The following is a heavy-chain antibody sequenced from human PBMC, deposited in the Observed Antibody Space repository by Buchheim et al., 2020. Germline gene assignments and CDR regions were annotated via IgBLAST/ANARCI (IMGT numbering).Heavy chain of an antibody. CDR1: GFTFSDYG. CDR2: IRYDGSRK. J-gene: IGHJ4*02. D-gene: IGHD3-22*01. V-gene: IGHV3-30*02. Sequence: QVQLVESGGGVVQPGRSLRLSCAASGFTFSDYGMHWVRQAPGKGLEWVTFIRYDGSRKHYADSVEGRFTISRDNSRSMVDLQMNSLRPEDTAVYYCARAGGAYGHYEIEYWGQGTLVTVSS. CDR3: ARAGGAYGHYEIEY.